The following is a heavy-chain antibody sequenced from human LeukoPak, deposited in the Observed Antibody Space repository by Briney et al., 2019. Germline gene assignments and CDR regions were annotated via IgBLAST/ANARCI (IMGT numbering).Heavy chain of an antibody. Sequence: GTSVTVSCKASGYTFTGYYMHWVRQAPGQGLEWMGWINPNSGGTNYAQKFQGRVTMTRDTSISTAYMELSRLRSDDTAVYYCARDHGKQWPKGDYWGQGTLVTVSS. J-gene: IGHJ4*02. CDR1: GYTFTGYY. CDR2: INPNSGGT. CDR3: ARDHGKQWPKGDY. D-gene: IGHD6-19*01. V-gene: IGHV1-2*02.